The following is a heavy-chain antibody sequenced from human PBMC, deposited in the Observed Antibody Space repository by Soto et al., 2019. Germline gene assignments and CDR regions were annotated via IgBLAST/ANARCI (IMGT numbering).Heavy chain of an antibody. J-gene: IGHJ3*02. Sequence: SVTLSLTCAVYAVSFTNYYWIWLRQPPGKGLEWIGEINSSGSTNYNPSLKSRLTISVDTSKNQFSLRLTSVTAADTAVYYCARIRARFSRSAFDIWGQGTMVTVSS. V-gene: IGHV4-34*01. CDR1: AVSFTNYY. CDR3: ARIRARFSRSAFDI. CDR2: INSSGST. D-gene: IGHD3-10*01.